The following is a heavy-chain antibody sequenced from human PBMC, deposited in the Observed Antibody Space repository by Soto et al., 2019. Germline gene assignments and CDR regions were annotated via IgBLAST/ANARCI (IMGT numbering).Heavy chain of an antibody. D-gene: IGHD3-22*01. V-gene: IGHV1-3*01. J-gene: IGHJ6*02. CDR3: ARDPSNYYDSSGYHYYYYGMDV. CDR1: GYTFTSYA. CDR2: INAGNGNT. Sequence: GASVKVSCKASGYTFTSYAMHWVRQAPGQRLEWMGWINAGNGNTKYSQKFQGRVTITRDTSASTAYMELSGLRSEDTAVYYCARDPSNYYDSSGYHYYYYGMDVWGQGTTVTVSS.